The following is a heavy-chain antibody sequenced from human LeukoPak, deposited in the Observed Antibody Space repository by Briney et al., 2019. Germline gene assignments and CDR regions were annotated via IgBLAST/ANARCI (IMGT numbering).Heavy chain of an antibody. CDR3: ARARIVVVPAAMFDY. D-gene: IGHD2-2*01. CDR1: GFTFSSYW. CDR2: IKQDGSEK. Sequence: QPGGSLRLSCAASGFTFSSYWMSWVRQAPGKGLEWVASIKQDGSEKYYVDSVKGRFTISRDNAKNSLYLQMNSLRAEDTAVYYCARARIVVVPAAMFDYWGQGTLVTVSS. V-gene: IGHV3-7*03. J-gene: IGHJ4*02.